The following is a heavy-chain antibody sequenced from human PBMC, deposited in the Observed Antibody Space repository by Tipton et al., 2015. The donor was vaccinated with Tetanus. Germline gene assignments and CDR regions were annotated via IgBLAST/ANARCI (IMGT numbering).Heavy chain of an antibody. V-gene: IGHV4-59*01. CDR2: IYFSGHT. CDR3: ARGPTATSDY. Sequence: TLSLTCTVSGGSLRSYYWSWIRQSPGKGLEWLGYIYFSGHTKYNPSLKSRVAMSVDTSKNQLSLRLNSVTSADTAVYYCARGPTATSDYWGQGTLVTVSS. D-gene: IGHD4-17*01. J-gene: IGHJ4*02. CDR1: GGSLRSYY.